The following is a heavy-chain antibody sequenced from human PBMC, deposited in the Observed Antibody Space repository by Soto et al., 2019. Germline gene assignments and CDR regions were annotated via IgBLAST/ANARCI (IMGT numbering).Heavy chain of an antibody. Sequence: APVKVSCKASGYTFTSYAMHWVRQAPGQRLEWMGWINAGNGNTKYSQKFQGRVTITRDTSASTAYMELSSLRSEDTAVYYCARAERDYDILTGSPGYWGQGTLVTVSS. D-gene: IGHD3-9*01. CDR1: GYTFTSYA. CDR3: ARAERDYDILTGSPGY. V-gene: IGHV1-3*01. J-gene: IGHJ4*02. CDR2: INAGNGNT.